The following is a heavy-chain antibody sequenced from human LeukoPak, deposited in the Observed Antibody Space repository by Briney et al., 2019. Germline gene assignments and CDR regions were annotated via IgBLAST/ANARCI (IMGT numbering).Heavy chain of an antibody. V-gene: IGHV3-64*04. J-gene: IGHJ3*02. Sequence: GGSLRLSCAASGFSFSGDYIHWVRQAPGKGLEYVSAISGNGVTTHYTNSVKGRFTISRDNSKNSLYLQMNSLRAEDTAVYYCARDRGRGSPAFDIWGQGTMVTVSS. CDR2: ISGNGVTT. CDR3: ARDRGRGSPAFDI. CDR1: GFSFSGDY. D-gene: IGHD3-16*01.